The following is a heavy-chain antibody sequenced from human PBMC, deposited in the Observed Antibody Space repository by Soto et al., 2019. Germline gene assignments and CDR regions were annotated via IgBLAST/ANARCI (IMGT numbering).Heavy chain of an antibody. Sequence: VESLKISCTGSGYAFTSYWIALVLQIPGKCLEWMWIIYPGDSYTRYSPSFQGQVTISADKSITTAYLQWSSLKASDTAMYYCARGYCTTTICDPWFDPWGQGTLVTVSS. CDR3: ARGYCTTTICDPWFDP. CDR2: IYPGDSYT. D-gene: IGHD2-2*01. CDR1: GYAFTSYW. V-gene: IGHV5-51*01. J-gene: IGHJ5*02.